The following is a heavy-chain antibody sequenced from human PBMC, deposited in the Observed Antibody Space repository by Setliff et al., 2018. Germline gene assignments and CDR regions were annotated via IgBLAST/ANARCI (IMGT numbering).Heavy chain of an antibody. CDR2: IYYGGST. Sequence: PSETLSLTCTVSGGSISSSSYYWGWIRQPPGKGLEWIGSIYYGGSTYYNPSLKSRVTISVDTSNNQFSLKLSSVTAADTAVYYCARGYSGYDYLKPFDYWGQGTLVTVSS. D-gene: IGHD5-12*01. CDR1: GGSISSSSYY. V-gene: IGHV4-39*01. J-gene: IGHJ4*02. CDR3: ARGYSGYDYLKPFDY.